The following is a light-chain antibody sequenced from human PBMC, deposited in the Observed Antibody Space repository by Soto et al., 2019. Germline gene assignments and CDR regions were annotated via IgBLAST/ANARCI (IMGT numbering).Light chain of an antibody. CDR1: QDITNY. Sequence: DIQMTQSPSSLSASVGDRVTITCQASQDITNYLNWYQQKPGKAPKLLIYDASNLETGVPSRFSGSASGTDFSFTISSLQPEDFATYFCQQYANLPNTFGRGTKLEIK. CDR3: QQYANLPNT. V-gene: IGKV1-33*01. CDR2: DAS. J-gene: IGKJ2*01.